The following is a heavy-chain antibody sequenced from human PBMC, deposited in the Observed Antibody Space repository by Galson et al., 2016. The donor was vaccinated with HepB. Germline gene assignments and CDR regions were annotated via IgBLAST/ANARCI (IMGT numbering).Heavy chain of an antibody. V-gene: IGHV4-61*01. Sequence: SETLSLTCTVSGGSVSSGTYYWSWIRQPPGKGLEWIGYIHDSGSTNYNPSPKSRVTISVDTSKNQFSLRLNSVTAADTAVYYCARASGPLTYYYYSSGYEDYWGQGTQVTVSS. CDR3: ARASGPLTYYYYSSGYEDY. D-gene: IGHD3-22*01. CDR2: IHDSGST. J-gene: IGHJ4*02. CDR1: GGSVSSGTYY.